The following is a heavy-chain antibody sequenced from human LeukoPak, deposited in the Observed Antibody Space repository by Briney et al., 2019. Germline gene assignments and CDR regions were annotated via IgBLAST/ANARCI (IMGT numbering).Heavy chain of an antibody. CDR1: GFTLSSYC. CDR2: ISYDGSNK. Sequence: GRALRLSFATSGFTLSSYCLHLVPQAPGQGVGGVAVISYDGSNKYYADSVKGRFTISRDNSKNTLYLQMNSLRAEDTAVYYCAKDDGPRVEWPFDYWGQGTLVTVSS. CDR3: AKDDGPRVEWPFDY. D-gene: IGHD5-24*01. J-gene: IGHJ4*02. V-gene: IGHV3-30*18.